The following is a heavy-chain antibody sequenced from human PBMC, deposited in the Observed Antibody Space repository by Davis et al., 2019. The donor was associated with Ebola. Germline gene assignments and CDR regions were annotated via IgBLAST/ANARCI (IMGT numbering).Heavy chain of an antibody. CDR1: GGSISSYY. CDR2: IYYSVST. Sequence: SETLSLTCTVAGGSISSYYCSWIRQPPGKGLEWIGYIYYSVSTNYNPSLKSRVTISVDTSKNQFSLKLSSVTAADTAVYYGARHGIVLHSRSVGMDVWGQGTTVTVSS. V-gene: IGHV4-59*08. CDR3: ARHGIVLHSRSVGMDV. D-gene: IGHD2-8*01. J-gene: IGHJ6*02.